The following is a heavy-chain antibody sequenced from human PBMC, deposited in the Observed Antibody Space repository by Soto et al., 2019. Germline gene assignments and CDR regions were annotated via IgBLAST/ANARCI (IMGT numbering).Heavy chain of an antibody. V-gene: IGHV4-59*08. J-gene: IGHJ6*02. Sequence: QAQLQTSGPGLVKPSETLSLTFTDSSVSVNSFTNHYCRWIRQPPGKGLEWVGYISKSGFTRYNPSLSSRVTLSVDTSKNQFSLKLSSVTAADTALYFCATQGFGKLHGLVDVWGQGTTVTVSS. CDR2: ISKSGFT. CDR1: SVSVNSFTNHY. D-gene: IGHD3-10*01. CDR3: ATQGFGKLHGLVDV.